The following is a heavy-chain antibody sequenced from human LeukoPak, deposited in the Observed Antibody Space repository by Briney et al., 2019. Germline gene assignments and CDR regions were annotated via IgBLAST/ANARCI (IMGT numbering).Heavy chain of an antibody. D-gene: IGHD3-22*01. V-gene: IGHV3-53*01. Sequence: PGGSLRLSCAASGFTFSSYAMSWVRQAPGKGLEWVSVIYSGGSTYYADSVKGRFTISRDNSKNTLYLQMNSLRAEDTAVYYCARQVHYYDSSGYPYYFDYWGQGTLVTVSS. CDR2: IYSGGST. CDR3: ARQVHYYDSSGYPYYFDY. J-gene: IGHJ4*02. CDR1: GFTFSSYA.